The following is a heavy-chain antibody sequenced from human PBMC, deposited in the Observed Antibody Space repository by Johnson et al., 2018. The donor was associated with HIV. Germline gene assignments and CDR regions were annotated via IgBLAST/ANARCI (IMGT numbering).Heavy chain of an antibody. J-gene: IGHJ3*02. CDR2: ISYDGSNK. Sequence: QVQLVESGGGLVQPGGSLRLSCAASGFIVRSNYMNWVRQAPGKGLGWVAVISYDGSNKYYADSVKGRFTISRDNSKNTLYLQMNSLRAEDTAVYYCARGEDGVDAFDIWGQGTMVTVSS. V-gene: IGHV3-30-3*01. CDR1: GFIVRSNY. CDR3: ARGEDGVDAFDI. D-gene: IGHD4-17*01.